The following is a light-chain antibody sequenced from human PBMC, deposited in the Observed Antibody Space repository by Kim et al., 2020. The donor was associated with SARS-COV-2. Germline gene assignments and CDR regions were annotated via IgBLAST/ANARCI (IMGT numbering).Light chain of an antibody. Sequence: VSPGQTASITCSGDKLGDKYACWYQQKPGQSPVVIIYQDTKRPSGIPERFSGSNSGNTATLTISGTQAMDEADYYCQAWDSTTVVFGGGTKLTVL. V-gene: IGLV3-1*01. CDR3: QAWDSTTVV. J-gene: IGLJ2*01. CDR1: KLGDKY. CDR2: QDT.